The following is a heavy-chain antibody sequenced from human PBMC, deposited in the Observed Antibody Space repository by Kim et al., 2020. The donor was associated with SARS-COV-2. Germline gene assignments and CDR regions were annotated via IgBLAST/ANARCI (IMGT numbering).Heavy chain of an antibody. Sequence: GGSLRLSCAASGFIFSNYGMSWVRQAPGKGLEWVSVIYSGGGKTNYANSVKGRFTISREDSKDTLYLQMDSLRAEDTAVYYCAKRVDGTLRGFDLWGQGILVTVSS. J-gene: IGHJ5*02. V-gene: IGHV3-23*03. CDR3: AKRVDGTLRGFDL. D-gene: IGHD6-19*01. CDR1: GFIFSNYG. CDR2: IYSGGGKT.